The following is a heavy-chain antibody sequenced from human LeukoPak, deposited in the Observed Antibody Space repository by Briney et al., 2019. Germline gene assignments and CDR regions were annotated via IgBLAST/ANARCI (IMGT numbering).Heavy chain of an antibody. CDR1: GYTFTGYY. CDR3: ARPMVRGVIGVFDY. V-gene: IGHV1-2*02. Sequence: ASVKVSCKASGYTFTGYYMHWVRQAPGQGLEWMGWINPNSGGTNYAQKFQGRVTMTRDTSISTAHMELSRLRSDDTAVYYCARPMVRGVIGVFDYWGQGTLVTVSS. D-gene: IGHD3-10*01. CDR2: INPNSGGT. J-gene: IGHJ4*02.